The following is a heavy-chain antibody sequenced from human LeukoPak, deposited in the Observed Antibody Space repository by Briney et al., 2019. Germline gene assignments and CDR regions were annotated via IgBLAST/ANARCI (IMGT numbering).Heavy chain of an antibody. CDR3: ARGLDP. Sequence: PSEALSLTCAVSGYSISSGYYWGWIRQPPGKGLEWIGSIYHSGSTYYNPSLKSRVTISVDTSKNQFSLKLSSVTAADTAVYYCARGLDPWGQGTLVTVPS. V-gene: IGHV4-38-2*01. J-gene: IGHJ5*02. CDR1: GYSISSGYY. CDR2: IYHSGST.